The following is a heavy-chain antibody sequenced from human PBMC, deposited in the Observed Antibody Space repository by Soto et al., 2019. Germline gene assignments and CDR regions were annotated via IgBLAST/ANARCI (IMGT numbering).Heavy chain of an antibody. CDR2: ISAYNGNT. CDR1: GYTFTNFG. J-gene: IGHJ4*02. D-gene: IGHD3-16*01. Sequence: QVQLVQSGAEVKKPGASVKVSCKASGYTFTNFGISWVRQAPGQGLEWMGWISAYNGNTNYAQNFQGRVTMTTDTSTSTANMELRSARSDDTAVYYCASGGTPIDSWGQGPLVTVSS. CDR3: ASGGTPIDS. V-gene: IGHV1-18*01.